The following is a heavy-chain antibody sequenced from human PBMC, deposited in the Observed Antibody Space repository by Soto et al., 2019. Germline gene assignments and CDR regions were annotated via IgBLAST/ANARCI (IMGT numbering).Heavy chain of an antibody. CDR1: GDTFSSYT. D-gene: IGHD2-21*02. J-gene: IGHJ6*02. CDR3: ARRRYCGYDCEYKPYYGMDV. V-gene: IGHV1-69*08. Sequence: QVQLVQSGAEVKKPGSSVKVSCRASGDTFSSYTVNWLRQAPGRGLEWMGRIIPILTTTDYAQNFRGRLTITADKSMNTVYMELSSLRSEDTAVYYCARRRYCGYDCEYKPYYGMDVWGQGTTVTVAS. CDR2: IIPILTTT.